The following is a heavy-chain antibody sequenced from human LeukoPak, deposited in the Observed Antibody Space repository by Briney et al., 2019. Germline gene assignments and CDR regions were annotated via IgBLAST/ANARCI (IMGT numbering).Heavy chain of an antibody. CDR2: INPNSGGT. Sequence: GASVKVSCKASGYTSTGYYMHWVRQAPGQGLEWMGLINPNSGGTNYAQKFQGRVTMTRDTSISTAYMELSRLRSDDTAVYYCASLGGYSGYDATGLVGYWGQGTLVTVSS. CDR1: GYTSTGYY. D-gene: IGHD5-12*01. V-gene: IGHV1-2*02. CDR3: ASLGGYSGYDATGLVGY. J-gene: IGHJ4*02.